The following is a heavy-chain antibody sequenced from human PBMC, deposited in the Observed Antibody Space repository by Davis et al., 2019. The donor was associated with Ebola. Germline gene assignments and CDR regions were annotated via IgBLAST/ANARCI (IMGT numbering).Heavy chain of an antibody. V-gene: IGHV1-69*05. D-gene: IGHD3-16*02. CDR2: IIPIFGTA. CDR3: ARSRPGLHLGELSFRFDY. Sequence: SVKVSCKASGGTFSSYAISWVRQAPGQGLEWMGGIIPIFGTANYAQKFQGRVTMTRDTSTSTVYMELSSLRSEDTAVYYCARSRPGLHLGELSFRFDYWGQGTLVTVSS. J-gene: IGHJ4*02. CDR1: GGTFSSYA.